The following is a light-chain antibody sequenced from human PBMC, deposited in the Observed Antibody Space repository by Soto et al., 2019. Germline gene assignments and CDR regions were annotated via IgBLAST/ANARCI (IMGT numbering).Light chain of an antibody. J-gene: IGLJ2*01. CDR1: SSDVGGYNY. CDR3: GSHAGNSNVV. V-gene: IGLV2-14*01. CDR2: EVS. Sequence: QSALTQPASVSGSPGQSITISCTGTSSDVGGYNYVSWYQQHPGKAPKLMIYEVSNRPSGVSNRFSGSKSGNTASLTVSGLQTEDEADYYCGSHAGNSNVVFGGGTKLTVL.